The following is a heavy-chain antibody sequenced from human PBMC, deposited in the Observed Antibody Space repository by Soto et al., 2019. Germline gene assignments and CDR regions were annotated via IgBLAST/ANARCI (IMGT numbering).Heavy chain of an antibody. Sequence: SSETLSLTCPFSGGSISSYYWSWIRQPPGKGLEWIGYIYYSGSTNYNPSLKSRVTISVDTSKNQFSLKLSSVTAADTAVYYCARGPSSIAVAGLRDNWFDPWGQGTLVTVS. J-gene: IGHJ5*02. CDR2: IYYSGST. CDR3: ARGPSSIAVAGLRDNWFDP. CDR1: GGSISSYY. D-gene: IGHD6-19*01. V-gene: IGHV4-59*01.